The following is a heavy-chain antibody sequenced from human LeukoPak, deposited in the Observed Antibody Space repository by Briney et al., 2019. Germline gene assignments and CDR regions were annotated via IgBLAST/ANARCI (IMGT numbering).Heavy chain of an antibody. V-gene: IGHV3-21*01. CDR1: GFTFSSYS. CDR3: ARDRIVAAGATSRAAFDI. D-gene: IGHD6-13*01. Sequence: GGSLRLSCAASGFTFSSYSMNWVRQAPGKGLEWVSSISSSGNYIYYADSVKGRFTISRDNAKNSVYLHMNSLRAEDTAVYYCARDRIVAAGATSRAAFDIWGQGTMVTVSS. CDR2: ISSSGNYI. J-gene: IGHJ3*02.